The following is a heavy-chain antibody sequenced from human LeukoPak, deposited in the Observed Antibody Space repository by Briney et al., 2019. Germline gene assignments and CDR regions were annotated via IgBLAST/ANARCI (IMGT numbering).Heavy chain of an antibody. V-gene: IGHV3-7*01. CDR1: GFTFSSYW. CDR2: IKQDGSEK. CDR3: ARDLMATIRGAFDY. J-gene: IGHJ4*02. Sequence: PGGSLRLSCAASGFTFSSYWMSWVRQAPGKGPEWVANIKQDGSEKYYVDSVKGRFTISRDNAKNSLYLQMNSLRAEDTAVYYCARDLMATIRGAFDYWGQGTLVTVSS. D-gene: IGHD5-24*01.